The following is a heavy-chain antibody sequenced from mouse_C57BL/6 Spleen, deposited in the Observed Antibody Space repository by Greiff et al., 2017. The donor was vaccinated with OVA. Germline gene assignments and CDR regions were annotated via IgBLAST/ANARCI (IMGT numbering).Heavy chain of an antibody. Sequence: QVQLQQPGPELVKPGASVKLSCKASGYTFTSYWMHWVKQRPGQGLEWIGNINPSNGGTNYNEKFKSKATLTVDKSSSTAYMQLSSLTSEDSAVYYCARQGYYYGSSPGFAYWGQGTLVTVSA. V-gene: IGHV1-53*01. CDR2: INPSNGGT. CDR1: GYTFTSYW. D-gene: IGHD1-1*01. J-gene: IGHJ3*01. CDR3: ARQGYYYGSSPGFAY.